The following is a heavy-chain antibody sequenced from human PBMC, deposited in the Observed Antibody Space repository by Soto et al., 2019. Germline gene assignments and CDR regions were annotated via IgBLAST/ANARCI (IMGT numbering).Heavy chain of an antibody. Sequence: PSETLSLTCTVSGGSVSSGSYYWSWIRQPPGKGLEWIGYIYYSGSTNYNPSLKSRVTISVDTSKNQFSLKLSSVTAADTAVYYCARAFRDGYNYQYYFDYWGQGTLVTVSS. J-gene: IGHJ4*02. CDR2: IYYSGST. CDR3: ARAFRDGYNYQYYFDY. D-gene: IGHD5-12*01. CDR1: GGSVSSGSYY. V-gene: IGHV4-61*01.